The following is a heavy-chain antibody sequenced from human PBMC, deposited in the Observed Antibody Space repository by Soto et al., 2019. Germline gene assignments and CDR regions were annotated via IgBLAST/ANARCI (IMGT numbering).Heavy chain of an antibody. Sequence: QMQLVQSGPEVKKPGTSVKVSCKASGFTFTSSAVQWVRQARGQRLEWIGWIVVGSGNTNYAQKFQERVTITRDMSTSTAYMELRSLRSDDTATYYCARDSVRYCRDGVCYQGYYYFAMDVWGQGTTVTVS. CDR2: IVVGSGNT. J-gene: IGHJ6*02. CDR3: ARDSVRYCRDGVCYQGYYYFAMDV. V-gene: IGHV1-58*01. D-gene: IGHD2-8*01. CDR1: GFTFTSSA.